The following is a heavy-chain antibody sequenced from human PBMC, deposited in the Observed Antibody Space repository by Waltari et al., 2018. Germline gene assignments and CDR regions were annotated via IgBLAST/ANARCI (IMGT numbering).Heavy chain of an antibody. Sequence: EVQLLESGGGLVQPGGSLRLSCAASGFTFSSYAMSWVRQAPGKGLEWVSAISGSGGSTYYADSVKGRFTISRDNSKNTLYLQMNSLRAEDTAVYYCAKDNRPRYSSSWYGYYWGQGTLVTVSS. CDR2: ISGSGGST. D-gene: IGHD6-13*01. CDR1: GFTFSSYA. J-gene: IGHJ4*02. CDR3: AKDNRPRYSSSWYGYY. V-gene: IGHV3-23*01.